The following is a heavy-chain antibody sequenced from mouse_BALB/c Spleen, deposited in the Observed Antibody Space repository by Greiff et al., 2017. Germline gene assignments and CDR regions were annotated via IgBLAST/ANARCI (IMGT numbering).Heavy chain of an antibody. Sequence: EVKLQESGPELVKPGASVKISCKASGYSFTGYFMNWVMQSHGKSLEWIGRINPYNGDTFYNQKFKGKATLTVDKSSSTAHMELRSLASEDSAVYYCAVYDGYWDYWGQGTSVTVSS. V-gene: IGHV1-20*02. J-gene: IGHJ4*01. CDR3: AVYDGYWDY. CDR1: GYSFTGYF. CDR2: INPYNGDT. D-gene: IGHD2-3*01.